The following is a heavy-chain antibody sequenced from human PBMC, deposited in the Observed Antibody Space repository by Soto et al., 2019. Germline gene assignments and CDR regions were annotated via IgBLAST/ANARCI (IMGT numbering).Heavy chain of an antibody. J-gene: IGHJ4*02. D-gene: IGHD3-3*01. V-gene: IGHV1-3*01. CDR2: INAGNGNT. CDR1: GYTFTSYA. CDR3: ARVGVVIIDYYFDY. Sequence: GASVKVSCKASGYTFTSYAMHWVRQAPGQRLEWMGWINAGNGNTKYSQKFQGRVTITRDTSASTAYMELSSLRSEDTAVYYCARVGVVIIDYYFDYWGQGTLVTVSS.